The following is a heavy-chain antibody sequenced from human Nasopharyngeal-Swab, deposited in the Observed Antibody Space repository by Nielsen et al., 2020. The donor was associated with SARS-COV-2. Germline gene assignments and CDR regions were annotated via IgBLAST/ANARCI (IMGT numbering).Heavy chain of an antibody. Sequence: ASVKVSCKASGYTFTSYYMHWVRQAPGQGLEWMGIINPSGGSTSYAQKFQGRVTMTTDTSTSTAYMELRSLRSDDTAVYYCARGVNCQWLTRCYYFDYWGQGTLVTVSS. D-gene: IGHD6-19*01. J-gene: IGHJ4*02. CDR2: INPSGGST. CDR3: ARGVNCQWLTRCYYFDY. CDR1: GYTFTSYY. V-gene: IGHV1-46*01.